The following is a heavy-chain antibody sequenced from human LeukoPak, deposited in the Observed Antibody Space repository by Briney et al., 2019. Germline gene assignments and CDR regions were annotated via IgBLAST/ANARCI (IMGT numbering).Heavy chain of an antibody. V-gene: IGHV1-69*05. Sequence: SVKVSCKASGGTFSSYAISWVRQAPGQGLEWMGGIIPIFGTANYAQKFQGRVTITTDESTSTAYMELSRLRSDDTAVYYCARVGYSYGEIDYWGQGTLVTVSS. J-gene: IGHJ4*02. D-gene: IGHD5-18*01. CDR3: ARVGYSYGEIDY. CDR2: IIPIFGTA. CDR1: GGTFSSYA.